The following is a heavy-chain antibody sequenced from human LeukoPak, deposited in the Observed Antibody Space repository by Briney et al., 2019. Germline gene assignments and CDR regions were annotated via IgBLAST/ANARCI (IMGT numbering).Heavy chain of an antibody. V-gene: IGHV4-39*07. J-gene: IGHJ4*02. Sequence: SETLSLTCTVSGASISSSSYYWGWIRHPPRKGLEWIGSIYYSGSTYYNPSLKSRVTISVDASKNQFSLKLSSVTAADTAVYYCARARPFVYSLGYWGQGTLVTVSS. D-gene: IGHD2-21*01. CDR1: GASISSSSYY. CDR3: ARARPFVYSLGY. CDR2: IYYSGST.